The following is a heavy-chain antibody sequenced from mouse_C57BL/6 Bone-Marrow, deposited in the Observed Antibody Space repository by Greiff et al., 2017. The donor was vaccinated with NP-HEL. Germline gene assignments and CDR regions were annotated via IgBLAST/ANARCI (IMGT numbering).Heavy chain of an antibody. CDR1: GFSLSTFGMG. D-gene: IGHD1-1*01. CDR2: IWWDDDK. V-gene: IGHV8-8*01. Sequence: QVQLKESGPGILQPSQTLSLTCSFSGFSLSTFGMGVGWLRQPSGKGLEWLAHIWWDDDKYYNPALKSRLTISKDTSKNQVFLKIANVDTADTATYYCARISLLRYLRYFDVWGTGTTVTVSS. J-gene: IGHJ1*03. CDR3: ARISLLRYLRYFDV.